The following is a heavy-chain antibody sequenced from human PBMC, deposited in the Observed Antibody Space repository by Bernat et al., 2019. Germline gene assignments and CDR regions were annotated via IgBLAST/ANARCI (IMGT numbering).Heavy chain of an antibody. CDR2: VYDGGNT. J-gene: IGHJ2*01. CDR1: GYSISSGYS. D-gene: IGHD4-23*01. CDR3: ARGYGGWANLSFDL. V-gene: IGHV4-38-2*02. Sequence: QVQLQESGPGLVKPSETLSLTCTISGYSISSGYSWGWIRQPPGKGLEWIGTVYDGGNTYYNPSLKSRVTMSVDTSKTQFSLKLYSVTAADTAVYSCARGYGGWANLSFDLWGRGTLVTISS.